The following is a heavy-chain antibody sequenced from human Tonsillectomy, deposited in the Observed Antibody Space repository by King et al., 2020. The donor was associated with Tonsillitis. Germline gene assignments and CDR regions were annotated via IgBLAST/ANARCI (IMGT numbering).Heavy chain of an antibody. CDR3: ARVPGSGYYYNGQHYFDY. V-gene: IGHV1-69*04. CDR2: IIPIFGIA. D-gene: IGHD3-10*01. Sequence: QLVQSGAEVKKPGSSVKVSCKASGGTFSSYAISWVRQAPGQGLEWMGRIIPIFGIADYAQKFQGRVTISADKFTSTAYMELSSLRSEDTAMYYCARVPGSGYYYNGQHYFDYWGQGTLVTVSS. CDR1: GGTFSSYA. J-gene: IGHJ4*02.